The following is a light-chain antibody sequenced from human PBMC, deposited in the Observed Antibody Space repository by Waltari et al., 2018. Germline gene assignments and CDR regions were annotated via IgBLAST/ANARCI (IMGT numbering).Light chain of an antibody. J-gene: IGLJ1*01. Sequence: SYVLTQPPSVSVAPGETARLTCWGNNIESKSVHWYRQRPGQAPVLVISSDSDRPSGIPDRLSGSNSGNTATLTISRVEAGDEADYYCQVWDANTDPGVFGTGTEVTVL. V-gene: IGLV3-21*01. CDR1: NIESKS. CDR3: QVWDANTDPGV. CDR2: SDS.